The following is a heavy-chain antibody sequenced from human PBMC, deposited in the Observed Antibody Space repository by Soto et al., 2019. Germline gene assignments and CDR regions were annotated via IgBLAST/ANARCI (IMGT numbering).Heavy chain of an antibody. V-gene: IGHV3-30-3*01. CDR3: ARAGCDGGNCYTLVGLRYGMDV. Sequence: QVQLVESGGGVVQPGRSLRLSCVASGFTFSSYAMHWVRQAPGQGLEWVAVISYDGNNKYYADSVKGRFTISRDNSKNTLYLQRNSLRLEDTAVYYCARAGCDGGNCYTLVGLRYGMDVWGQGTTVTVSS. CDR1: GFTFSSYA. D-gene: IGHD2-15*01. CDR2: ISYDGNNK. J-gene: IGHJ6*02.